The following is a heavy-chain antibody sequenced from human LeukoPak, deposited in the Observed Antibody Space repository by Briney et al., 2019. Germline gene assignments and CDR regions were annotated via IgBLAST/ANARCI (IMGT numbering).Heavy chain of an antibody. D-gene: IGHD6-13*01. Sequence: SETLSLTCTVSGGSISSYYWSWIRQPPGKGLEWIGYIYYSGSTNYNPSLKSRVTISVDTSKNQFSLKLSSVTAADTAVYYCAARGSSSCIDYWGQGTLVTVSS. J-gene: IGHJ4*02. CDR2: IYYSGST. V-gene: IGHV4-59*01. CDR3: AARGSSSCIDY. CDR1: GGSISSYY.